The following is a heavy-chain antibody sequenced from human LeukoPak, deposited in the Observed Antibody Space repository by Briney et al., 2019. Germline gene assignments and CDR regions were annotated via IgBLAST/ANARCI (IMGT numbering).Heavy chain of an antibody. CDR1: GYTFFSFG. D-gene: IGHD3-22*01. CDR2: ISAYNGDT. V-gene: IGHV1-18*01. J-gene: IGHJ4*02. CDR3: ARDQTFYFDSGGPNFDF. Sequence: ASVKVSCKPSGYTFFSFGISWVRQAPGQGLEWMGWISAYNGDTKYAQKFQGRATMTTDTSTSTAYMELRSLRADDTAVYYCARDQTFYFDSGGPNFDFWGQGSLVTVSS.